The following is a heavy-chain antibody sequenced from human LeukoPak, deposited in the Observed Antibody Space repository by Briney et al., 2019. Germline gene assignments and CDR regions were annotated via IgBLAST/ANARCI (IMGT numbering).Heavy chain of an antibody. V-gene: IGHV1-46*01. CDR3: ARAQGSYYHYYMDV. J-gene: IGHJ6*03. CDR2: INPSGGSP. D-gene: IGHD1-26*01. CDR1: GCTFTSYH. Sequence: ASVKVSCKASGCTFTSYHLHWVRQAPGQGLEWMGIINPSGGSPNYAQKFQGRVTMTRDMSTSTVNMELGSLRSEDTAVYYCARAQGSYYHYYMDVWGKGTTVTVSS.